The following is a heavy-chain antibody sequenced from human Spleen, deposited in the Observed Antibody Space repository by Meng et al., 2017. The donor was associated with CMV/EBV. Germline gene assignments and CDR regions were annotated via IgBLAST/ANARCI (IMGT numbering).Heavy chain of an antibody. J-gene: IGHJ6*02. CDR1: GGSFSGYY. V-gene: IGHV4-34*01. CDR3: VRDPIFRGVIQHYYGMDV. D-gene: IGHD3-3*01. CDR2: INHSGST. Sequence: SETLSLTCAVYGGSFSGYYWSWIRQPPGKGLEWIGEINHSGSTNYNPSLKSRVTISVDTSKNQFSLKLTPVTAADTAVYYCVRDPIFRGVIQHYYGMDVWGQGTTVTVSS.